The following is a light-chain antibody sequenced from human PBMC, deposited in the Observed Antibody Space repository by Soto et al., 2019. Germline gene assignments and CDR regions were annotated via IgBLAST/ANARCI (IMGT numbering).Light chain of an antibody. CDR2: AAS. Sequence: DIEMTQSPSSPSASVGDRVTITCRASQGISHYLAWYQQRPGKVPKLLIYAASTLQSGVPSRFSGSGSGTDFTLTISSLQPEDVATYYCQKYDRAPWTFGQGTEVEIK. CDR1: QGISHY. V-gene: IGKV1-27*01. J-gene: IGKJ1*01. CDR3: QKYDRAPWT.